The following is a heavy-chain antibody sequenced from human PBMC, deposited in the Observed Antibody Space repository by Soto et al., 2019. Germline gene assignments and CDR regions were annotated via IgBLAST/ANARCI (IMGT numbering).Heavy chain of an antibody. Sequence: GASVKVSCKASGGTFSSYAISCVRQAPGQGLEWMGGIIPIFGTANYAQKFQGRVTITADESTSTAYMELSSLRSEDTAVYYCARDHGSGSYAADYWGQGTLVTVSS. CDR2: IIPIFGTA. J-gene: IGHJ4*02. CDR1: GGTFSSYA. D-gene: IGHD1-26*01. V-gene: IGHV1-69*13. CDR3: ARDHGSGSYAADY.